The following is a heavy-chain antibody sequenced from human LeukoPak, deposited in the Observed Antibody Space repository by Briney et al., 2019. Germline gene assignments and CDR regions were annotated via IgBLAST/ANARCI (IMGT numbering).Heavy chain of an antibody. CDR3: AGYSSGWNWFDP. V-gene: IGHV4-31*03. Sequence: SETLSLTCTVSGGSISSGGYYWSWIRQHPGKGLEWIGYTYYSGSTYYNPSLKSRVTISVDTSKNQFSPKLSSVTAADTAVYYCAGYSSGWNWFDPWGQGTLVTVSS. CDR2: TYYSGST. CDR1: GGSISSGGYY. J-gene: IGHJ5*02. D-gene: IGHD6-19*01.